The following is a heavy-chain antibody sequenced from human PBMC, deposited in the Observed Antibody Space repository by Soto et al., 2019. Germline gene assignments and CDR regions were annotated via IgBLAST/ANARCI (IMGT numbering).Heavy chain of an antibody. D-gene: IGHD3-22*01. CDR3: ARDSYYYDSSGQFDY. CDR1: GGSISSSNW. J-gene: IGHJ4*02. Sequence: PSETLSLTCAVSGGSISSSNWWSWVRQPPGKGLEWIGEIYHSGSTTYYTSLKSRVTISVDKSKNQFSLKLSSVTAADTAVYYCARDSYYYDSSGQFDYWGQGTLVTVSS. CDR2: IYHSGST. V-gene: IGHV4-4*02.